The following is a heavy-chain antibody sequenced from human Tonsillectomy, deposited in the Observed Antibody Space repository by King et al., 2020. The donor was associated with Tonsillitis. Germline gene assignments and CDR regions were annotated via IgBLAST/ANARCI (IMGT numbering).Heavy chain of an antibody. D-gene: IGHD1-26*01. CDR3: AHRQTSSGSYYDPGYFDY. CDR1: GFSLTTSGEG. CDR2: IYWTDDK. V-gene: IGHV2-5*01. Sequence: ITLKESGPTLVKPTQTLTLTCTFSGFSLTTSGEGVGWIRQPPGKALEWLALIYWTDDKRYSPSLKSRLTITKDTSIHQVVLTMTNMDPVDTATYYCAHRQTSSGSYYDPGYFDYWGQGTLVTVSS. J-gene: IGHJ4*02.